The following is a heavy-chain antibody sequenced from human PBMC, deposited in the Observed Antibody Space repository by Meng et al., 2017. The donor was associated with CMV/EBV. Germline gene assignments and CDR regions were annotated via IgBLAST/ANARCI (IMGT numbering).Heavy chain of an antibody. CDR3: AKRRGSSWYGWFDP. D-gene: IGHD6-13*01. V-gene: IGHV3-30*02. J-gene: IGHJ5*02. CDR1: GFTFSNYG. Sequence: LPLPCAASGFTFSNYGMHWVRQAPGKGLEWVAFIRYDGSNKYYADSVKGRFTISRDNSKNTLYLQMNSLRGEDTAVYYCAKRRGSSWYGWFDPWGQGTLVTVSS. CDR2: IRYDGSNK.